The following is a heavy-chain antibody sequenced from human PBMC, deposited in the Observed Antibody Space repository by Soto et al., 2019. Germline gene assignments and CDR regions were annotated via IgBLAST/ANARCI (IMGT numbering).Heavy chain of an antibody. D-gene: IGHD2-2*01. CDR2: MSGGGGST. V-gene: IGHV3-23*01. Sequence: VGSLRLSCAASGFSFSSYPMSWVRQAPGEGLEWASAMSGGGGSTYYADYVKGRFTISRDNSKNTLYLQMNSLRAEDTVVSYCAKGIRYVVVVPGPREEKYYFDYWGQGTLVTVSS. J-gene: IGHJ4*02. CDR1: GFSFSSYP. CDR3: AKGIRYVVVVPGPREEKYYFDY.